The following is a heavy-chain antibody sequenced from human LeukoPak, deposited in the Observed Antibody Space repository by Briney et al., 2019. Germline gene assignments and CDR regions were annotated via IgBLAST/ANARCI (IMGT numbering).Heavy chain of an antibody. CDR2: ISFSGSDT. V-gene: IGHV3-23*01. J-gene: IGHJ4*02. D-gene: IGHD1-26*01. CDR3: AKGGSIGSYFVAFDY. Sequence: GGSLRLSCAASGFTFRYYAMSWVRQAPGKGLEWVSAISFSGSDTYYADSVKGRFTISRDNSKNTLYLQMNSLRAADTAVYYCAKGGSIGSYFVAFDYWGQGTLVTVSS. CDR1: GFTFRYYA.